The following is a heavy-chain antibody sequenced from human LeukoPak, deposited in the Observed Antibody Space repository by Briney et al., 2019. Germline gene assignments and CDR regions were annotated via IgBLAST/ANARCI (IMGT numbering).Heavy chain of an antibody. V-gene: IGHV4-4*02. CDR2: IYHSGGT. CDR1: GGSISSGNW. J-gene: IGHJ5*02. CDR3: ARAAVAGISWLDP. Sequence: SETLSLTCAVSGGSISSGNWWSWVRQTPGKGLEWIGEIYHSGGTNYNPSLKSRVTISVDTSKNQFSLKLSSVTAADTAVYYCARAAVAGISWLDPWGQGTLVTVSS. D-gene: IGHD6-19*01.